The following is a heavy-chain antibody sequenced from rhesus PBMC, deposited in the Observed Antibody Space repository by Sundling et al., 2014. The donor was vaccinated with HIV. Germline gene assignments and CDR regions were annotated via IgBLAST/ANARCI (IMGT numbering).Heavy chain of an antibody. CDR1: GFTFSSYD. CDR3: ASPVDTVAVTHQYFDF. D-gene: IGHD5-12*01. CDR2: ISYDGSKK. Sequence: EVQLVESGGGLVQPGGSLRLSCGASGFTFSSYDMNWVRQAPGKGLEWVAVISYDGSKKYSADSVKDRFTISRDNSKNTLYLQMNNLKLEDTAVFYCASPVDTVAVTHQYFDFWGQGALVTSP. J-gene: IGHJ1*01. V-gene: IGHV3-54*02.